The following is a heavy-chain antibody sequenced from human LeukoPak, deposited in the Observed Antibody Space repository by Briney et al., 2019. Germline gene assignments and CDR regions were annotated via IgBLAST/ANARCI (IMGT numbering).Heavy chain of an antibody. CDR3: ARKSDYPYYYSMDV. V-gene: IGHV1-8*03. Sequence: GASVKVSCKASGYTFTSYDINWVRQATGQGLEWVGWMNPNSGNTGYAQKFQGRVTITRNTSISTAYMELSSLRSEDTAVYYCARKSDYPYYYSMDVWGKGTTVTVSS. J-gene: IGHJ6*03. CDR1: GYTFTSYD. CDR2: MNPNSGNT. D-gene: IGHD4-11*01.